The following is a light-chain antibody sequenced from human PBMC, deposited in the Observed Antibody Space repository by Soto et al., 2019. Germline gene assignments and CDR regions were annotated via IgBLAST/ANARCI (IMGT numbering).Light chain of an antibody. Sequence: DIQMTRSPSSLCASVGDRVTSTCRASQSIAGYLSWYQQKPGKAPKFLISSASSLQRGVPSRFSGSGSGTDFALTITGLQPEDFAIYYCQQSFTVPITFGQGTRLEI. CDR3: QQSFTVPIT. CDR1: QSIAGY. V-gene: IGKV1-39*01. CDR2: SAS. J-gene: IGKJ5*01.